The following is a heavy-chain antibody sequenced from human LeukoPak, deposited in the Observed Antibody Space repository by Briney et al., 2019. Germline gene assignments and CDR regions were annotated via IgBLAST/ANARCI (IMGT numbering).Heavy chain of an antibody. V-gene: IGHV1-2*02. J-gene: IGHJ4*02. D-gene: IGHD4-17*01. CDR2: INPNSGGT. Sequence: GASVKVSCKASGYTFTGYYMHWVRQAPGQGLEWMGWINPNSGGTNYAQKLQGRVTMTTDTSTSTAYMELRSLRSDDTAVYYCARDLDYGDYTSNESFDYWGQGTLVTVSS. CDR1: GYTFTGYY. CDR3: ARDLDYGDYTSNESFDY.